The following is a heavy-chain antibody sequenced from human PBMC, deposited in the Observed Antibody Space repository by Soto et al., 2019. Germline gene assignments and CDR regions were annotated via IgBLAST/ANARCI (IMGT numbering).Heavy chain of an antibody. Sequence: ASVKVSCKASGYTFTSYDINWVRQATGQGLEWMGWMNPNSGNTGYAQKFQGRVTMTRNTSISTAYMELSSLRSEDTAVYFCARGERGSIWHRGYYYYMDVWGKGTTVTVSS. V-gene: IGHV1-8*01. CDR1: GYTFTSYD. CDR2: MNPNSGNT. J-gene: IGHJ6*03. D-gene: IGHD6-13*01. CDR3: ARGERGSIWHRGYYYYMDV.